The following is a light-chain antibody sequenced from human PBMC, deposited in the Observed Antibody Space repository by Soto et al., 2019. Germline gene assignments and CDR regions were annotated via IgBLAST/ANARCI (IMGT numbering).Light chain of an antibody. CDR2: GXS. CDR3: QQRRNGTST. Sequence: EKVFTQSPAPRALSPAERVTLSCRASQRVISSLAWYQQKPGQAPRFXIYGXSTRATSIPARLSGSGSATDFTLTISSLEPEDVAVYYFQQRRNGTSTVGQGTRLDI. J-gene: IGKJ5*01. CDR1: QRVISS. V-gene: IGKV3-11*01.